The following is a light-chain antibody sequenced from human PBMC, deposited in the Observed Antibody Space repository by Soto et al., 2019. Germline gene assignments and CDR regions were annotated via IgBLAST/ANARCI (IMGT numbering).Light chain of an antibody. CDR1: QGIINY. J-gene: IGKJ1*01. CDR3: QQYNSFPWT. CDR2: AAS. Sequence: DIQMTQSPSSLSASVGDRVTITCRASQGIINYVAWFQQQPGKAPKSLIYAASILESGVPSKFIGSGSETDFTLTISSLQTEDLATYYCQQYNSFPWTFGQRTKAEIK. V-gene: IGKV1-16*02.